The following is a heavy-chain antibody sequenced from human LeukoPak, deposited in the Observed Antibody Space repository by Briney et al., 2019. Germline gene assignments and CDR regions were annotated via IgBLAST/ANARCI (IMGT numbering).Heavy chain of an antibody. Sequence: GGSLRLSCAASGFTFSSYAMHWVRQAPGKGLEWVAVISYDGSNRYYADSVKGRFTISRDNSKNTLYLQMNSLRAEDTAVYYRARDPNFWSGYCDYWGQGTLVTVSS. D-gene: IGHD3-3*01. CDR3: ARDPNFWSGYCDY. CDR1: GFTFSSYA. V-gene: IGHV3-30-3*01. CDR2: ISYDGSNR. J-gene: IGHJ4*02.